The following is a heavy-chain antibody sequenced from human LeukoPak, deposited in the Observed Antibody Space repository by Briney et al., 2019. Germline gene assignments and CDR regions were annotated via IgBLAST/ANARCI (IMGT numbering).Heavy chain of an antibody. CDR3: ARRIGSGTLAYYGMDV. J-gene: IGHJ6*02. CDR2: ISSSSSYI. CDR1: GFTFSSYS. Sequence: GGSLRLSCAASGFTFSSYSMNWVRQAPGKGLEWVSSISSSSSYIYYADSVKGRFTISRVNAKNSLYLQMNSLRAEDTAVYYCARRIGSGTLAYYGMDVWGQGTTVTVSS. V-gene: IGHV3-21*01. D-gene: IGHD3-10*01.